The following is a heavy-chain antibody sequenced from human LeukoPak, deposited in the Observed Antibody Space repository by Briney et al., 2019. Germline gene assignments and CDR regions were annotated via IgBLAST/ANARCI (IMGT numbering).Heavy chain of an antibody. V-gene: IGHV3-30*03. CDR3: ARDLEMYNSLINDY. J-gene: IGHJ4*02. D-gene: IGHD1-20*01. CDR2: ISYDGSNK. CDR1: GFTFSSYG. Sequence: GRSLRLSCAASGFTFSSYGMHWVRQAPGKGLEWVAVISYDGSNKYYADSVKGRFTISRDNSKNTLYLQMNSLRAEDTAVYYCARDLEMYNSLINDYWGQGTLVTVSS.